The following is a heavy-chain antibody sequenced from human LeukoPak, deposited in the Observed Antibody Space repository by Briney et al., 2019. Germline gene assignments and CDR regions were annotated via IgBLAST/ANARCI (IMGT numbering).Heavy chain of an antibody. D-gene: IGHD1-14*01. CDR2: IRSKANSYAT. CDR3: ARDLSPAYNWFDP. J-gene: IGHJ5*02. Sequence: GGSLRLSCAASGFTFSGSAMHWVRQASGKGLEWVGRIRSKANSYATAYAASVKGRFTISRDNAKNSLYLQMNSLRAEDTAVYYCARDLSPAYNWFDPWGQGTLVTVSS. CDR1: GFTFSGSA. V-gene: IGHV3-73*01.